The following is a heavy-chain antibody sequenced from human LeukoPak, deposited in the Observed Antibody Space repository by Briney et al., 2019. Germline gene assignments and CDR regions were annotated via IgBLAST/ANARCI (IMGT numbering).Heavy chain of an antibody. V-gene: IGHV4-4*07. Sequence: SETLSLTCTVPGGSISTYYWSWIRQPAGKGLEWIGRIYSSGSTTYNPSLKSRVTMSIDTSNNQFSLKVTSVTAADTAVYYCARRDDFFDSWGQGTLVTVSS. CDR3: ARRDDFFDS. CDR1: GGSISTYY. J-gene: IGHJ4*02. CDR2: IYSSGST.